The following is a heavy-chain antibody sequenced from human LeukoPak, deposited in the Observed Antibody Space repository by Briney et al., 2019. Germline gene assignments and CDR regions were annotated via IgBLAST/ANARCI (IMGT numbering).Heavy chain of an antibody. CDR2: INPNSGGT. J-gene: IGHJ4*02. CDR3: ARDLFLEWLLYDY. D-gene: IGHD3-3*01. CDR1: GYTFTGYY. V-gene: IGHV1-2*02. Sequence: ASVKVSCKASGYTFTGYYMHWVRQAPGQGLEWMGWINPNSGGTNYAQKFQGRVTMTRDTSISTAYMELSRLRSDDTAVYYCARDLFLEWLLYDYWGQGTLVTVSS.